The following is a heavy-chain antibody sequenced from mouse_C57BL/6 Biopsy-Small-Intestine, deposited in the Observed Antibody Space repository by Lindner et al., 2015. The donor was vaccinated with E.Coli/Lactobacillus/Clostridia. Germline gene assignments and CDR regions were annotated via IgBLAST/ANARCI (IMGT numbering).Heavy chain of an antibody. CDR1: GFTFSRYG. V-gene: IGHV5-6*01. Sequence: VQLQESGGDLVKPGGSLKLSCAASGFTFSRYGMSWVRQTPDKRLEWVATISSGGSYTFYPDSVKGRFTISRDNAKNTLYLQMSSLKSEDTAMYYCSREGNDGHTFAYWGQGTLVTVSA. CDR3: SREGNDGHTFAY. CDR2: ISSGGSYT. J-gene: IGHJ3*01. D-gene: IGHD2-3*01.